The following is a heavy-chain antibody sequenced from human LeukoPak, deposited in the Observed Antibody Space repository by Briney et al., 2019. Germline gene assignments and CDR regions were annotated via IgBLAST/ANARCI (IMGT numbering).Heavy chain of an antibody. D-gene: IGHD4/OR15-4a*01. Sequence: SETLSLTCTVSGGSISSYYWSWIRPPPGKGLEWIGYIYYSGSTNYNPPLKSRVTISVDTSKNQFSLKLSSVTAADTAVYYCARANFIDAFDIWGQGTMVTVSS. CDR2: IYYSGST. J-gene: IGHJ3*02. V-gene: IGHV4-59*01. CDR3: ARANFIDAFDI. CDR1: GGSISSYY.